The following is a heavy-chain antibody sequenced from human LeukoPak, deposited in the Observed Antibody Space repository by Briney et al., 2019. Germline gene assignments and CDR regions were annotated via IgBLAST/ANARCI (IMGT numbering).Heavy chain of an antibody. J-gene: IGHJ4*02. CDR1: GGSISPYY. CDR2: IYYTGST. CDR3: ARGAYDSGSYQYFFDY. V-gene: IGHV4-59*01. D-gene: IGHD3-10*01. Sequence: SEPLSLTCTVSGGSISPYYWSWIRQPPGKGLEWIGYIYYTGSTDYNPSLKSRVTISLDTSKHQFSLRLTSVTAADTAVYYCARGAYDSGSYQYFFDYWGQGTLVTVSS.